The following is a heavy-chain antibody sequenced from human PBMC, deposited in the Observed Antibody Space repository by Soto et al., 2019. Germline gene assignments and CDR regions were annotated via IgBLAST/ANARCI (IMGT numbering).Heavy chain of an antibody. J-gene: IGHJ3*02. CDR2: ISWDGGST. Sequence: EVQLVESGGVVVQPGGSLRLSCAASGFTFDDYTMHWVRQAPGKGLEWVSLISWDGGSTYYADSVKGRFTISRDNSKNSLYLQMNSLRTEDTALYYCAKDNYGGEGSFDIWGQGTMVTVSS. D-gene: IGHD4-17*01. V-gene: IGHV3-43*01. CDR1: GFTFDDYT. CDR3: AKDNYGGEGSFDI.